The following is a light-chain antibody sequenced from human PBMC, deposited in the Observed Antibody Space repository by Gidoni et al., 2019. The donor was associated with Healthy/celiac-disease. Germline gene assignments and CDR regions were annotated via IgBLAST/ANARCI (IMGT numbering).Light chain of an antibody. CDR1: SSNIGAGYD. Sequence: QSVLTQPPSVSWAPGQRVTISCTGSSSNIGAGYDVHWYQQLPGTAPNLLIYGNSNRPSGVPDRFSGSKSGTSASLAITGLQAEDEADYYCQSYDSSLSGWVFGGGTKLTVL. V-gene: IGLV1-40*01. J-gene: IGLJ3*02. CDR2: GNS. CDR3: QSYDSSLSGWV.